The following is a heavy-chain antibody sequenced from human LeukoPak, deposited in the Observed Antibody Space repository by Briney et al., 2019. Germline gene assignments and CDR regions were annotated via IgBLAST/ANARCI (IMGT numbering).Heavy chain of an antibody. CDR1: GFTFSTYR. V-gene: IGHV3-74*01. J-gene: IGHJ4*02. CDR3: ARGAYYSYDY. D-gene: IGHD3-10*01. CDR2: ISSDGSTT. Sequence: GGSLRLSCAASGFTFSTYRMHWVRQAPEKGLAWVSHISSDGSTTRYADSVKGRFTISRDNAKNTLYLQMNSLRAEDTAVYYCARGAYYSYDYWGQGTLVTVSS.